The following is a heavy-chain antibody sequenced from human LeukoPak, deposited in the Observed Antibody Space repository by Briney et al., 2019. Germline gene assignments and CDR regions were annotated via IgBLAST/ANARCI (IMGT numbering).Heavy chain of an antibody. CDR1: GFTFSSYA. J-gene: IGHJ3*02. D-gene: IGHD1-1*01. Sequence: GGSLRLSCAASGFTFSSYAMSWVRQAPGKGLEWVSAISGSGGSTYYADSVKGRFTISRDNSKNSLYLQMNSLGAEDTAVYYCARGTHYSFDIWGQGTTVTVSS. CDR2: ISGSGGST. V-gene: IGHV3-23*01. CDR3: ARGTHYSFDI.